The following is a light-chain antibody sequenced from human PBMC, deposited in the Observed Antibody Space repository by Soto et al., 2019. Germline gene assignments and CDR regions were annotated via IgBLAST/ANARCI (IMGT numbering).Light chain of an antibody. CDR2: SAS. CDR1: QSVSSW. CDR3: QQYDNYSGT. Sequence: DIQMTQSPSILSASVGDRVTITCRASQSVSSWLAWYQQKPGNVPKLLIYSASTLQSGVPARFSGSGSGTEFTLTISRLQPDDFATYYCQQYDNYSGTFGQGTRVEIK. J-gene: IGKJ1*01. V-gene: IGKV1-5*01.